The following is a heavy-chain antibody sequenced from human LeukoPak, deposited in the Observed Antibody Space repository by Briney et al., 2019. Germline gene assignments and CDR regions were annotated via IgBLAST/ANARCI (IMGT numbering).Heavy chain of an antibody. Sequence: GGSLRLSCAASGSTFSSYAMSWVRQAPGKGLEWVSAVSGSGGSTYYADSVKGRFTISRDNSKNTLYLQMNSLRAEDTAVYYCAIVKHTYYYDSSGGQGSLDTVSS. D-gene: IGHD3-22*01. CDR2: VSGSGGST. V-gene: IGHV3-23*01. CDR3: AIVKHTYYYDSS. J-gene: IGHJ4*02. CDR1: GSTFSSYA.